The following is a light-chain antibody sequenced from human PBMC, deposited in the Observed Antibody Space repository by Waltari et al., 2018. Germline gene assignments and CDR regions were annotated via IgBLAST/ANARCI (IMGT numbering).Light chain of an antibody. V-gene: IGLV1-44*01. Sequence: QSVLTQPPSVSGTPGQRVTISCSGSSANIGSNTVTWYHQLPGTAPKVLIYSNNQRPSGVPDRFAGSKSGTSASLAISGLQSEDEADYYCAAWDDSLTSFVFGSGTTVTVL. CDR3: AAWDDSLTSFV. J-gene: IGLJ1*01. CDR2: SNN. CDR1: SANIGSNT.